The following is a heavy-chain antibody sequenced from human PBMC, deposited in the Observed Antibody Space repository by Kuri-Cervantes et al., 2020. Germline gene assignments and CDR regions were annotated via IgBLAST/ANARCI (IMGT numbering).Heavy chain of an antibody. V-gene: IGHV4-39*02. Sequence: ESLKISCTVSGGSISSSSYYWGWIRQPPGKGLEWIGSIYYSGSTYYNPSLKSRVTISVDTSKNQFSLKLSSVTAADTAVYYCARDLGFAHGAYSDAFEIWGQGTKVTVSS. CDR3: ARDLGFAHGAYSDAFEI. J-gene: IGHJ3*02. D-gene: IGHD3-16*01. CDR2: IYYSGST. CDR1: GGSISSSSYY.